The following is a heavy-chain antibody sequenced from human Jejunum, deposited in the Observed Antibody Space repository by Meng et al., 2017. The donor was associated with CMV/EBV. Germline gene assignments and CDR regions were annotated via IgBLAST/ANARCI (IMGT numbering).Heavy chain of an antibody. V-gene: IGHV3-23*03. CDR3: AKHLGVVVYYYYGMDV. J-gene: IGHJ6*02. CDR1: FPFSCYE. Sequence: FPFSCYEIPWVRQAPGKGLEWVSVIFSGGTSTYYADSVKGRFTISRDNSKNTLYLQMNSLRAEDTAVYYCAKHLGVVVYYYYGMDVWGQGTTVTVSS. D-gene: IGHD3-22*01. CDR2: IFSGGTST.